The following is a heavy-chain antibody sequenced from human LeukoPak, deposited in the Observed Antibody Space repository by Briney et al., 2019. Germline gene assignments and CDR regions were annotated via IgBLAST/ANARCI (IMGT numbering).Heavy chain of an antibody. CDR3: ARSNYYDSSGPDY. V-gene: IGHV4-39*01. CDR2: IYYSGST. J-gene: IGHJ4*02. Sequence: SETLSLTCTVSGGSISSSSYYWGWIRQPPGKGLEWIGSIYYSGSTYYNPSLKSRVTISVDTSKNQFSLKLSSVTAADTAVYYCARSNYYDSSGPDYWGQGTLVTVSS. D-gene: IGHD3-22*01. CDR1: GGSISSSSYY.